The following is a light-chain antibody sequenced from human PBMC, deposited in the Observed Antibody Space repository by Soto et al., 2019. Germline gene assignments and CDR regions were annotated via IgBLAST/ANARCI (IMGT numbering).Light chain of an antibody. CDR2: WAS. J-gene: IGKJ4*01. Sequence: DIVMTQAPDSLAVSLGERATINCKSSQSVLYSSNNKNYLAWYQQKPGQPPKLLIYWASTRVSGVPDRFSGSGSGTDFTLAISSLQAEDVAVYYCQQHYSAPFTFGGGTKVVIK. CDR1: QSVLYSSNNKNY. CDR3: QQHYSAPFT. V-gene: IGKV4-1*01.